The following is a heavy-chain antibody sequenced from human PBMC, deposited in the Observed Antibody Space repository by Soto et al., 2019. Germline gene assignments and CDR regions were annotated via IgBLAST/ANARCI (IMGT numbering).Heavy chain of an antibody. CDR2: ISFSGAT. V-gene: IGHV4-59*01. D-gene: IGHD3-22*01. J-gene: IGHJ4*02. Sequence: SETLSLTCTVSGVSITSYFWSWIRQTPGKGLDWIGSISFSGATYSNPSLKGRAALSVDTSENHLSLTLNSVTSADTAVYYCAKDSLPYYYDSSGYHGLYFDYWGQGTLVTVSS. CDR1: GVSITSYF. CDR3: AKDSLPYYYDSSGYHGLYFDY.